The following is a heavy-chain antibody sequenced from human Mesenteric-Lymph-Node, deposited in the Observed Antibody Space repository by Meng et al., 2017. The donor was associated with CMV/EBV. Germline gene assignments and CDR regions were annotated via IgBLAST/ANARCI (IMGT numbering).Heavy chain of an antibody. Sequence: SETLSLTCTVSGGSISSNFWSWIRQPPGKGLEWIGYIYYSGSTNYNPSLKSRVTISVDTSKNQFSLKLSSVTAADTAVYYCARDGGGGNNYYYYGLDVWGQGTMVTVSS. V-gene: IGHV4-59*01. CDR2: IYYSGST. D-gene: IGHD2-15*01. CDR1: GGSISSNF. CDR3: ARDGGGGNNYYYYGLDV. J-gene: IGHJ6*02.